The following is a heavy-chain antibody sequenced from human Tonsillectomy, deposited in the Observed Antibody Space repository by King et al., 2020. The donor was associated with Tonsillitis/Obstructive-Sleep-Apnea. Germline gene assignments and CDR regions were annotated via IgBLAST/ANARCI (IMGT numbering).Heavy chain of an antibody. D-gene: IGHD1-26*01. Sequence: VQLVESGGGMVQPGRSLRLSCAASGFTFGSYTMHWVRQAPGKGLEWVAVISYDGSNKYYADSVKGRFTISRDDSKNTLYLEMNSLRDEDTAVYYCARRWELKGEGDAFDIWGQGTMVTVSS. CDR3: ARRWELKGEGDAFDI. CDR2: ISYDGSNK. J-gene: IGHJ3*02. CDR1: GFTFGSYT. V-gene: IGHV3-30*04.